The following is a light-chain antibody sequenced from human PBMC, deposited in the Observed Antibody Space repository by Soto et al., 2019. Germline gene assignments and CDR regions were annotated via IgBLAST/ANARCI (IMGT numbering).Light chain of an antibody. CDR3: RRYKA. V-gene: IGKV3-20*01. CDR2: AAS. Sequence: EVVFAHPPGSLSLSPGETAILSCRASQSVSSTFLAWYQQKPGQAPRLLIYAASSRATGIPDRFSGSGSGTHFTLTISRLEPEDFAVYYCRRYKAFGGGTKVDIK. CDR1: QSVSSTF. J-gene: IGKJ4*01.